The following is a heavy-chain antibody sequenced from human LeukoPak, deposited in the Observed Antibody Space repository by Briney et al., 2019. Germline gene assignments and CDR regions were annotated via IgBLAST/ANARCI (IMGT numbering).Heavy chain of an antibody. CDR2: LSFIDDST. CDR3: GREGYTSGYAGAFDT. CDR1: GSTLSNNI. J-gene: IGHJ3*02. D-gene: IGHD2-2*01. Sequence: PGGSLRLSCIASGSTLSNNIMTWVRQAPGPGLEWVSSLSFIDDSTYYADSVKGRFTISRDTSKNTLFLQMNSLIPEDTGVYYCGREGYTSGYAGAFDTWGQGTMVTVSS. V-gene: IGHV3-23*01.